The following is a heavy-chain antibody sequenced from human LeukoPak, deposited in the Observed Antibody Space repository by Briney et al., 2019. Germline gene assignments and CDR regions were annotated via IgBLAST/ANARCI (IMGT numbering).Heavy chain of an antibody. Sequence: SETLSLTCTVSGGSISSGSYYWTWIRQPAGKGLEWIGRIYTSGSTNYNPSLKSRVTISVDTSKNQFSLKLSSATAADTAVYFCARDDRWGGDTFDIWGQGTMVTVSS. V-gene: IGHV4-61*02. CDR2: IYTSGST. D-gene: IGHD3-16*01. CDR3: ARDDRWGGDTFDI. CDR1: GGSISSGSYY. J-gene: IGHJ3*02.